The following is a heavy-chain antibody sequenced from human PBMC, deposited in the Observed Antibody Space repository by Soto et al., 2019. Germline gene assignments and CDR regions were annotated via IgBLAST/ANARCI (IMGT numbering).Heavy chain of an antibody. V-gene: IGHV4-4*07. J-gene: IGHJ4*02. CDR1: GGSISNYF. CDR2: IDNSGST. CDR3: ARGGQDFWSGPFDY. D-gene: IGHD3-3*01. Sequence: SETLSLNCPVSGGSISNYFCNWIRQPADKGLEWIGRIDNSGSTNYNPSLKSRITMSADTSRNQFYLKLNSVNAADTAVYYCARGGQDFWSGPFDYWGQGALVTVSS.